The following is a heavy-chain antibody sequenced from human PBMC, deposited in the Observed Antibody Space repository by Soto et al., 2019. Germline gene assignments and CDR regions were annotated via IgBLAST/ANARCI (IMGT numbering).Heavy chain of an antibody. CDR1: GITFSGYW. CDR2: VDSDGSGT. V-gene: IGHV3-74*01. J-gene: IGHJ4*02. Sequence: EVQLVESGGGSVQPGGSLRLSCVASGITFSGYWMHWVRQVPGKGLVWVARVDSDGSGTSYADSVKGRFTISRDNAKNTLYLQMNNLRVEDTAVYYCATVFEHWSQGIPVNVSS. CDR3: ATVFEH.